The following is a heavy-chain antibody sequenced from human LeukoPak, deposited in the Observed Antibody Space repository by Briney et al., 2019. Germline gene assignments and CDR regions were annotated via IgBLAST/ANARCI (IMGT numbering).Heavy chain of an antibody. J-gene: IGHJ4*02. D-gene: IGHD3-22*01. CDR3: ARVGDSSAYYPSYYFYY. Sequence: WETLSLTCTVSVGSISSYYWSWIRQPAGKGLEWIGRIYTSGSTNYNPSLKSRVTMSVDTSKNQFSLKLSSVTAPDTAVYYCARVGDSSAYYPSYYFYYWVQGTLVTVSS. CDR1: VGSISSYY. CDR2: IYTSGST. V-gene: IGHV4-4*07.